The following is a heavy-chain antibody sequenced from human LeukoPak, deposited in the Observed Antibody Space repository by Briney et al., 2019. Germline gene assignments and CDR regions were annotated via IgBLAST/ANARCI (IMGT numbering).Heavy chain of an antibody. J-gene: IGHJ4*02. CDR2: IYYSGST. D-gene: IGHD3-9*01. Sequence: SETLSLTCTVSGGSISSGGYYWSWIRQHPGKGLERIGYIYYSGSTYYNPSLKSRVTISVDTSKNQFSLKLSSVTAADTAVYYCARETPRTYYDILTGRGYFDYWGQGTLVTVSS. CDR1: GGSISSGGYY. V-gene: IGHV4-31*03. CDR3: ARETPRTYYDILTGRGYFDY.